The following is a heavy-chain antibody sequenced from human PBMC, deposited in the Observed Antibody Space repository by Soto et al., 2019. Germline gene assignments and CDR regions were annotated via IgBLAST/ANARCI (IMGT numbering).Heavy chain of an antibody. Sequence: ESGGGLVQPGRSLRLSCAASGFTFDDYAMHWVRQAPGKGLEWVSGISWNSGSIGYADSVKGRFTISRDNAKNSLYLQMNSLRAEDTALYCCAKEAVNSSGWYVTRWFDPWGQGTLVTVSS. CDR1: GFTFDDYA. CDR3: AKEAVNSSGWYVTRWFDP. J-gene: IGHJ5*02. CDR2: ISWNSGSI. D-gene: IGHD6-19*01. V-gene: IGHV3-9*01.